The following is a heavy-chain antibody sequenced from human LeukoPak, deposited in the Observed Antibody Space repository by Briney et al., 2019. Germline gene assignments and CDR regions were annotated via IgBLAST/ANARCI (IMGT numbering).Heavy chain of an antibody. CDR1: GFTFSSYG. CDR2: ISDDGSKK. J-gene: IGHJ4*02. Sequence: GGSLRLSCAASGFTFSSYGMHWGRQAPGKGLEWVAVISDDGSKKYYADSVKGRFTISRDNSKNKLYLHMNSLRAEATAVYYCAKEWYDYVWGSYRYGELDYWRQPTLVTVSS. V-gene: IGHV3-30*18. CDR3: AKEWYDYVWGSYRYGELDY. D-gene: IGHD3-16*02.